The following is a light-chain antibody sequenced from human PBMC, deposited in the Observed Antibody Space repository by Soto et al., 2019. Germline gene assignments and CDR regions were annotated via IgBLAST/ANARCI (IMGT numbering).Light chain of an antibody. CDR2: GDI. V-gene: IGLV1-40*01. CDR1: SSNIGAGYD. Sequence: QSVLTQPPSVSGAPGQRVTISCTGSSSNIGAGYDVHWYQQLPGTAPKLLIYGDINRPSGVPDRFSGSKSGTSASLAITGLQAEDEADYYCQSYDSSLSGVVFGGGTKVNVL. CDR3: QSYDSSLSGVV. J-gene: IGLJ2*01.